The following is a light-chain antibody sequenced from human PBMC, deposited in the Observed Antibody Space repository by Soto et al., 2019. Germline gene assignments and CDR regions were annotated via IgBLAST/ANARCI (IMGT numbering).Light chain of an antibody. J-gene: IGKJ2*01. V-gene: IGKV1-39*01. Sequence: DIQMTQSPSSLSASVGDRVTITCRASQSISSYLNWYQQKPGKAPKVVIYTASSLQSGVPSRFSGSGSGTDFTLTISSLQREDFATYYCQQSHSTPYTFGQGTKLDIK. CDR2: TAS. CDR1: QSISSY. CDR3: QQSHSTPYT.